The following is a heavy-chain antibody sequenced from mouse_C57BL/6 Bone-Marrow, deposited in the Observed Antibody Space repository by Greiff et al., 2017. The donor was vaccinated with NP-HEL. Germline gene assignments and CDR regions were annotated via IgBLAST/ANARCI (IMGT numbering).Heavy chain of an antibody. Sequence: VHVKQSGAELVRPGASVKLSCTASGFNIKDDYMHWVKQRPEQGLEWIGWIDPANGDTEYASKFQGKATITADTSSNTAYLQLSSLTSEDTAVYYCTTPIYYGYDGDYWGQGTTLTVSS. CDR3: TTPIYYGYDGDY. CDR2: IDPANGDT. V-gene: IGHV14-4*01. J-gene: IGHJ2*01. CDR1: GFNIKDDY. D-gene: IGHD2-2*01.